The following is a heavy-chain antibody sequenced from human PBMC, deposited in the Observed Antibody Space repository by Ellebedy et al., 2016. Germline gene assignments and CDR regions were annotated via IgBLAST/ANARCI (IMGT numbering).Heavy chain of an antibody. CDR3: ARVGPIAAAGLQTYYYYGMDV. D-gene: IGHD6-13*01. CDR1: GFTFSSYG. CDR2: ISYDGSNK. Sequence: GESLKISCAASGFTFSSYGMHWVRQAPGKGLEWVAVISYDGSNKYYADSVKGRFTISRDNSKNTLYLQMNSLRAEDTAVYYCARVGPIAAAGLQTYYYYGMDVWGQGTTVTVSS. J-gene: IGHJ6*02. V-gene: IGHV3-30*03.